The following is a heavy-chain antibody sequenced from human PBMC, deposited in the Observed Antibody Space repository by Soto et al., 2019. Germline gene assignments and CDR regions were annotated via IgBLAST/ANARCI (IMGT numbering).Heavy chain of an antibody. Sequence: PSERLALTCAAYGGSFNDYYWNGTRQHPGKGLEWIGEINNGGSTNYNPSLKSRVSMSVGTSNNQFSLKVTSVTAADTAVYYCARGRGDGYNQDWSFDLYGRATLVTVSS. D-gene: IGHD5-12*01. CDR3: ARGRGDGYNQDWSFDL. CDR2: INNGGST. CDR1: GGSFNDYY. J-gene: IGHJ2*01. V-gene: IGHV4-34*01.